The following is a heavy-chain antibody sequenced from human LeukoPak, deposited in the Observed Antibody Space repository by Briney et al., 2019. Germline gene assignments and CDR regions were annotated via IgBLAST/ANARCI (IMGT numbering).Heavy chain of an antibody. D-gene: IGHD2-2*01. V-gene: IGHV1-24*01. CDR1: GYTLTELS. CDR2: FDPEDGET. CDR3: VALGYQLLSTWFDP. Sequence: ASVKVSCKVSGYTLTELSMHWVRQAPGKGLEWMGGFDPEDGETIYAQKFQGRVTMTEVTSTDTAYMELSSLRSEDTAVYYCVALGYQLLSTWFDPWGQGTLVTVSS. J-gene: IGHJ5*02.